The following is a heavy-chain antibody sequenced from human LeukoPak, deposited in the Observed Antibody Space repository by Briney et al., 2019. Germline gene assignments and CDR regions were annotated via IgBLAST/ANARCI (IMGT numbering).Heavy chain of an antibody. J-gene: IGHJ4*02. V-gene: IGHV1-2*02. CDR2: INPNNGGT. CDR3: ARVDKQQLVRENY. D-gene: IGHD6-13*01. CDR1: GFSFNGYY. Sequence: ASVNVSCNASGFSFNGYYFHWVRQAPGQGLEWVGWINPNNGGTTYTKTFQGRVTLTRDTSIHTAYMGMSSLISDDTAVYYCARVDKQQLVRENYWGQGTLVTVSS.